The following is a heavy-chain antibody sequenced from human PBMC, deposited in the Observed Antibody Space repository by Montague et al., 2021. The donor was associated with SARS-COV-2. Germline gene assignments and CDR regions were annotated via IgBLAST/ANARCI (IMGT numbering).Heavy chain of an antibody. Sequence: SGTLSLTCTVSGGSISSSSYYWGWIRQPPGKGLEWIGSIHYSGSTYYNPSLKSRVTISVDTSKKHFSLKLSSVTAADTAVYFCAAQSSGGYCSSSSCYVWFDPWGQGTLVTVSS. V-gene: IGHV4-39*01. CDR3: AAQSSGGYCSSSSCYVWFDP. CDR2: IHYSGST. CDR1: GGSISSSSYY. D-gene: IGHD2-2*01. J-gene: IGHJ5*02.